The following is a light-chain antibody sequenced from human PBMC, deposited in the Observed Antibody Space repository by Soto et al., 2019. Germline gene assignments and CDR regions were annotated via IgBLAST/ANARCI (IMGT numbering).Light chain of an antibody. V-gene: IGKV3-15*01. CDR2: DTS. J-gene: IGKJ5*01. Sequence: VRRQSTAVLSVSPGEGAILSCRASQGIGDTLAWYQHKPGQTPRLLIYDTSTRATGVPTRFSGSRSGAEFTLTISSLEPEDSAVYYCQQRHMWPITFGQGRRLEIK. CDR1: QGIGDT. CDR3: QQRHMWPIT.